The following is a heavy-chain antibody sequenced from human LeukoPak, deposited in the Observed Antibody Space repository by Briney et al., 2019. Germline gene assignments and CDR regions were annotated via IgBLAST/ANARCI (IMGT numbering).Heavy chain of an antibody. V-gene: IGHV3-23*01. Sequence: GGSLRLSCAASGFTFSSFAMRWVRQAPEKGLEWVSAVSVSGDISYYADSVKGRFTISRDNSKNTLYLQMNSLRAEDTALYYCAKRSRTVTTIDSWGRGTLVTVSS. CDR3: AKRSRTVTTIDS. CDR2: VSVSGDIS. J-gene: IGHJ4*02. D-gene: IGHD4-11*01. CDR1: GFTFSSFA.